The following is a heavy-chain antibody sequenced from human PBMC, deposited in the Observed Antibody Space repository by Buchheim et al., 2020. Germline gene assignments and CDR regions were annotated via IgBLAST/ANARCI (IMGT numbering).Heavy chain of an antibody. V-gene: IGHV4-59*01. J-gene: IGHJ4*02. CDR2: IYYGGST. CDR3: VMGDYEFAN. CDR1: GVSIYSSY. D-gene: IGHD3-16*01. Sequence: QVQLQESGPGLVKPSGTLSLTCTVSGVSIYSSYWTWIRQPLGKGLEWIGNIYYGGSTNYNPSLKGRVTMSIDTSKNQFSLRMTSVTAADTAVYYCVMGDYEFANWGQGT.